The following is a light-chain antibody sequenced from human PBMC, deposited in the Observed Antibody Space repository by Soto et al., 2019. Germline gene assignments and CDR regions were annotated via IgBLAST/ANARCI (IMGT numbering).Light chain of an antibody. CDR1: QTVSSS. V-gene: IGKV3-20*01. CDR2: GAS. J-gene: IGKJ4*01. Sequence: EIVLTQSPATLSLSPGERATLSCRASQTVSSSLAWYQQKPGQAPRLLIYGASSRATGIPDRFSGSGSGTDFTLRISRLEPEDSAVYYCQQYGSSPTFGGGTKVDIK. CDR3: QQYGSSPT.